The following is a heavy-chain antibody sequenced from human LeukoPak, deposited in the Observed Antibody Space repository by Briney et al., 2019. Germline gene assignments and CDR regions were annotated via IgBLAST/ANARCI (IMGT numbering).Heavy chain of an antibody. CDR3: ARGPRVATYYYFDY. D-gene: IGHD1-1*01. Sequence: GGSLRLSCAASGFTVSPYYMRWVRQAPGKGLEWVSVLFGGGTIYYAESVNGRFTISRDNSKNTLYLQLNSLRAEDTAVYYCARGPRVATYYYFDYWGQGTLVTVSS. V-gene: IGHV3-53*01. CDR2: LFGGGTI. CDR1: GFTVSPYY. J-gene: IGHJ4*02.